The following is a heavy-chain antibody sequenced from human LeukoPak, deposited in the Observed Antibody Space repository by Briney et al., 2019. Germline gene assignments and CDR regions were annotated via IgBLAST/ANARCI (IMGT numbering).Heavy chain of an antibody. CDR1: GGSFSGYY. CDR2: INHSGST. V-gene: IGHV4-34*01. CDR3: ARLTSSSWYYFDY. D-gene: IGHD6-13*01. Sequence: SETLSLTCAVYGGSFSGYYWSWIRQPPGKGLEWIGEINHSGSTNYNPSLRSRVTISVDTSKSQFSLKLSSVNAADTAVYYCARLTSSSWYYFDYWGQGTLVTVSS. J-gene: IGHJ4*02.